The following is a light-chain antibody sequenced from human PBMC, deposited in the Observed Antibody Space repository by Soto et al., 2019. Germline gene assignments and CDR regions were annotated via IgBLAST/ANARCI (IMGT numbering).Light chain of an antibody. CDR3: HQLNSYPIT. J-gene: IGKJ5*01. CDR1: PGLSDY. CDR2: AAS. V-gene: IGKV1-9*01. Sequence: IQMTQCPGSRSASVGEGVASTGLARPGLSDYLAWYQQKPGKAPKLLIYAASTLQSGVPSRFRGSRSGTDFPLPIPSLHPAAFATYHCHQLNSYPITFGPGTRLEIK.